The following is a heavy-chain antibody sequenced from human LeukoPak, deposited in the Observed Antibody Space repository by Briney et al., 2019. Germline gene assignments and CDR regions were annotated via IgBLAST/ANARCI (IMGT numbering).Heavy chain of an antibody. D-gene: IGHD5-12*01. CDR1: GYTFTSYY. J-gene: IGHJ4*02. Sequence: ASVKVSCKASGYTFTSYYIHWVRQAPGQGLEWMGIINPSGGSTSYARKLQDRVTMTRDTSTSTVYMELSSLRSEDTAVYYCARELVATTDVFDYWGQGTLVTVSS. CDR3: ARELVATTDVFDY. V-gene: IGHV1-46*01. CDR2: INPSGGST.